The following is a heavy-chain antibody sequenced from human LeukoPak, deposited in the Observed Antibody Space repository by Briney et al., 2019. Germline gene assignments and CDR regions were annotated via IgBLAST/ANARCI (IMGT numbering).Heavy chain of an antibody. D-gene: IGHD1-7*01. Sequence: ASVKVSCEASGYTFTGYYMHWVRQAPGQGLEWMGWINPNSGGTNYAQKFQGRVTMTRDTSISTAYMELSRLRSDDTAVYYCARVPNWNYDFDYWGQGTLVTVSS. CDR1: GYTFTGYY. V-gene: IGHV1-2*02. CDR2: INPNSGGT. CDR3: ARVPNWNYDFDY. J-gene: IGHJ4*02.